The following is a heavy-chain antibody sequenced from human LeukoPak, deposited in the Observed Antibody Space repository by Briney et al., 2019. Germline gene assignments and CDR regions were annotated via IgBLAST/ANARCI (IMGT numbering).Heavy chain of an antibody. CDR2: ISGSGGST. D-gene: IGHD2-2*03. CDR3: AKLTDGWRDY. Sequence: GGSLRLSCATSGFTFSSYAMSWVRQAPGKGLEWVSAISGSGGSTYYADSVKGRFTISRDNSKNALYLQMNSLRAEDTAVYYCAKLTDGWRDYWGQGTLVTVSS. CDR1: GFTFSSYA. V-gene: IGHV3-23*01. J-gene: IGHJ4*02.